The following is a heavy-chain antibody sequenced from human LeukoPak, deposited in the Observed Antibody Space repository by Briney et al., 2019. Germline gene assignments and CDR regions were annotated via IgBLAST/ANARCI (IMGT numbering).Heavy chain of an antibody. D-gene: IGHD5-18*01. Sequence: SETLSLTCTVSGASIRSYYWSWIRQPAGKGLEWIGRFYTSGSTNYNPSLKSRVTMSVDTSKNQFSLKLSSVTAADTAVYYCARGPPRYSYGYGYYYMDVWGKGTTVTISS. CDR2: FYTSGST. J-gene: IGHJ6*03. V-gene: IGHV4-4*07. CDR1: GASIRSYY. CDR3: ARGPPRYSYGYGYYYMDV.